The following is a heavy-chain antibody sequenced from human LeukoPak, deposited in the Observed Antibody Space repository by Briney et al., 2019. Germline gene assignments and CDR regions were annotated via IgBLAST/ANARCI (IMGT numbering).Heavy chain of an antibody. Sequence: GGSLRLSCAASGFTFSSYAMTWVRQGPGKGLEWVSTISDSGGNTYYADSVKGRFTISRDNSKSTLYLQMNSLRAEDTAVYYCATWDTAMVTYFDYWGQGTLVTVSS. CDR2: ISDSGGNT. V-gene: IGHV3-23*01. D-gene: IGHD5-18*01. CDR1: GFTFSSYA. CDR3: ATWDTAMVTYFDY. J-gene: IGHJ4*02.